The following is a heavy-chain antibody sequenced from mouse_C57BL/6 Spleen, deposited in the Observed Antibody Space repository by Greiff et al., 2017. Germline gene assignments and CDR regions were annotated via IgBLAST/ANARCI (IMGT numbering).Heavy chain of an antibody. CDR2: IYPGDGDT. CDR1: GYAFSSSW. V-gene: IGHV1-82*01. J-gene: IGHJ4*01. CDR3: ARYHYYAMDY. Sequence: VQLQQSGPELVKPGASVKISCKASGYAFSSSWMNWVKQRPGKVLEWIGRIYPGDGDTNYNGKFKGKATLTADNSSSTAYMQLSSLTSEDSAVYFCARYHYYAMDYWGQGTSVTVSS.